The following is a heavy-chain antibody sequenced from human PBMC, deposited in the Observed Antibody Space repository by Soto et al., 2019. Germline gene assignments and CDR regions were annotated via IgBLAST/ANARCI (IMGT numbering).Heavy chain of an antibody. CDR1: GFPFIGSW. CDR3: ARGAKGGYYVDV. D-gene: IGHD6-13*01. V-gene: IGHV3-74*01. J-gene: IGHJ6*03. Sequence: EVQLVRPGGASVNPGEPWRLSCAAFGFPFIGSWITGFRQAPGKGLMWVSRIKYDGTITNYADSLKGRLTISRDNAKNTVYLQMNSLRVEDTAVYHCARGAKGGYYVDVWGKGTTVTVSS. CDR2: IKYDGTIT.